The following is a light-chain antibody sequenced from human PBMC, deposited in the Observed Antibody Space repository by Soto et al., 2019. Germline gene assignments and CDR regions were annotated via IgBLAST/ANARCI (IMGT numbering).Light chain of an antibody. CDR1: SSDVGGYNY. V-gene: IGLV2-8*01. J-gene: IGLJ1*01. Sequence: ALTQPPSSSGSPGQSVTISCTGTSSDVGGYNYVSWYQQHPGKAPKLMIYEVSKRPSGVPDRFSGSKSGNTASLTVSGLQAEDEADYYCSSYAGSNNFGVFGTGTKVTVL. CDR3: SSYAGSNNFGV. CDR2: EVS.